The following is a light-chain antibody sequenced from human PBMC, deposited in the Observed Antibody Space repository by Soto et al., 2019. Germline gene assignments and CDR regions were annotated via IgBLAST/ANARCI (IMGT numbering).Light chain of an antibody. Sequence: EIVLTQSPGTLSLSPGERATLTCRASQSVSTWYLAWYQQKPGQAPRLLISSASNRATGIPDRFSGSGSGTDFTLTISRLEPEDFAVYFCQEYEYHTSFTFGPGTKVDVK. V-gene: IGKV3-20*01. CDR3: QEYEYHTSFT. J-gene: IGKJ3*01. CDR1: QSVSTWY. CDR2: SAS.